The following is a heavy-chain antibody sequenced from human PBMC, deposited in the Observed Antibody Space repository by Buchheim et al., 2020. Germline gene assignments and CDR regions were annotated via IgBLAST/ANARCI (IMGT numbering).Heavy chain of an antibody. V-gene: IGHV1-8*01. Sequence: QVQLVQSGAEVKKPGASVKVSCKASGYTFTSYDINWVRQATGQGLEWMGWMNPNSGNTGYAQKFQGRVTMTRNTSISTAYMELSSLRSEDTAVYYCARGIRFLEWLHQGYYYYGMDVWGQGTT. D-gene: IGHD3-3*01. CDR1: GYTFTSYD. CDR3: ARGIRFLEWLHQGYYYYGMDV. J-gene: IGHJ6*02. CDR2: MNPNSGNT.